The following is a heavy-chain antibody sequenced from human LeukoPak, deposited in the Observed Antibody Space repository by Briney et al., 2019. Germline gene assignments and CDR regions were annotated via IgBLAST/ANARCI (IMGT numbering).Heavy chain of an antibody. Sequence: GSLRLSCAASGFSFIKYSMTWVRQAPGKGLEWIGSIYYSGSTNYNPSLKSRVTISVDTSKNQFSLKLSSVTAADTAVYYCARGTYSRDAFDIWGQGTMVTVSS. J-gene: IGHJ3*02. CDR2: IYYSGST. D-gene: IGHD5-18*01. CDR1: GFSFIKYS. CDR3: ARGTYSRDAFDI. V-gene: IGHV4-39*07.